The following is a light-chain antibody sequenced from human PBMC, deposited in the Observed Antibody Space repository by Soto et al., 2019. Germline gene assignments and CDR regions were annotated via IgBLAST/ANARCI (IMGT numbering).Light chain of an antibody. CDR1: QSVSSSY. V-gene: IGKV3-11*01. CDR2: DAS. Sequence: EIVLTQSPGTLSLSPGERATLACRASQSVSSSYLAWYQQKPGQAPRLLMYDASKRATGIPARFSGSGSGTDFTLTISSLEPEDFAVYYCQQRSRWPWTFGQGTKVDIK. CDR3: QQRSRWPWT. J-gene: IGKJ1*01.